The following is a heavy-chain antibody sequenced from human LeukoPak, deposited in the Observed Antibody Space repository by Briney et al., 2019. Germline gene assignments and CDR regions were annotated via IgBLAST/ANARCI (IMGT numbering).Heavy chain of an antibody. D-gene: IGHD1-26*01. CDR2: ISPTSSNI. J-gene: IGHJ4*02. V-gene: IGHV3-21*01. CDR1: GFTFTTPT. Sequence: GGSLRLSCAASGFTFTTPTMSWVRQAPGKGLEWVSSISPTSSNIYYSDSVRGRFTISRDNAKKPLTLQMNSLRGEDTAVYYCARVQWEAGYFDCWGQGTLVTVSS. CDR3: ARVQWEAGYFDC.